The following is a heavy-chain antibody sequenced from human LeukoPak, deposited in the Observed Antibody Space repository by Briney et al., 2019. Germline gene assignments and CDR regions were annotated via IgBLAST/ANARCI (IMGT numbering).Heavy chain of an antibody. J-gene: IGHJ4*02. CDR3: ARVPNRSGDGYNFDY. Sequence: SETLSLTCTVSGGSISNSNYYWGWIRQPPGKGLEWIGSIYYSGSTYYNPSLKSRVTISVDTSKNQFSLKLSSVTAADTAVYYCARVPNRSGDGYNFDYWGQGTLVTVSS. CDR1: GGSISNSNYY. CDR2: IYYSGST. D-gene: IGHD5-24*01. V-gene: IGHV4-39*07.